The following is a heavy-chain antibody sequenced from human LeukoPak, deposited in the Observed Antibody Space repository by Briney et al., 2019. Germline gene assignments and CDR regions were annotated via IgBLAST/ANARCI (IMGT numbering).Heavy chain of an antibody. CDR1: GGSISSGGYY. J-gene: IGHJ4*02. V-gene: IGHV4-31*03. CDR3: ARTVWNAPFDH. D-gene: IGHD1-1*01. Sequence: SETLSLTCTVSGGSISSGGYYWSWIRQHPGKGLEWIGYIYYSGSTYYNPSLKSRVTISVDTSKNQFSLKLSSVTAADTAVYYCARTVWNAPFDHWGQGTLVTVSS. CDR2: IYYSGST.